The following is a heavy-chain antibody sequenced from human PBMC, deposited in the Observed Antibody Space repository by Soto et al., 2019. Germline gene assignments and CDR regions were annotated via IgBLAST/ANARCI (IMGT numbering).Heavy chain of an antibody. J-gene: IGHJ4*02. V-gene: IGHV3-49*04. CDR3: TTAESPLIAYFFDY. CDR1: GLTFGNYP. Sequence: QSGGSLRLSCTASGLTFGNYPISWVRQAPGEGLEWVGLIRNQTYRGTTEYAASVRGRFTISRDDSNGVAYLQMSSLRTEDSAVYYCTTAESPLIAYFFDYWGQGTLVTVSS. D-gene: IGHD3-22*01. CDR2: IRNQTYRGTT.